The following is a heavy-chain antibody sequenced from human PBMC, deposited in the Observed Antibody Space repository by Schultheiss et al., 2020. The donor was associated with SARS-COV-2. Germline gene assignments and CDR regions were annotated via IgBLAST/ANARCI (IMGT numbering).Heavy chain of an antibody. Sequence: SETLSLTCAVYGGSFSGYYWSWIRQPPGKGLEWIGEINHSGSTNYNPSLKSRVTISVDTSKNQFSLKLSSVTAADTAVYYCARDRWGESNYYGMDVWGQGTTVTVSS. CDR1: GGSFSGYY. J-gene: IGHJ6*02. CDR3: ARDRWGESNYYGMDV. D-gene: IGHD4-23*01. CDR2: INHSGST. V-gene: IGHV4-34*01.